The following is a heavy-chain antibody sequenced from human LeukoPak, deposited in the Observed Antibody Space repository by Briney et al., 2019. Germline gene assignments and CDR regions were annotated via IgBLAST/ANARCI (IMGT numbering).Heavy chain of an antibody. J-gene: IGHJ4*02. CDR2: ISSSSSGI. CDR3: ARGYGYFDY. CDR1: GFTFSSYS. Sequence: GGSLRLSCAASGFTFSSYSMNWVRQAPGRGLEWVSYISSSSSGIYYVDSVKGRFTISRDNAKNSLYLQVNSLRAEDAAVYYCARGYGYFDYWGQGTLVTVSS. V-gene: IGHV3-48*01. D-gene: IGHD4-17*01.